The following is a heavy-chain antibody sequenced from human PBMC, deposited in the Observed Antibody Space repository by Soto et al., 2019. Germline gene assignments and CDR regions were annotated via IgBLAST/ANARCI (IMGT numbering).Heavy chain of an antibody. CDR2: MNPNSGNT. Sequence: QVQLVQSGAEVKKPGASVKVSCKASGYTFTSYDINWVRQATGQGLEWMGWMNPNSGNTGYAQKFQGRVTXXRXTXXSTAYMELSSLRSEDTAVYYCASSGTMIVADAFDIWGQGTMVTVSS. J-gene: IGHJ3*02. CDR1: GYTFTSYD. D-gene: IGHD3-22*01. V-gene: IGHV1-8*01. CDR3: ASSGTMIVADAFDI.